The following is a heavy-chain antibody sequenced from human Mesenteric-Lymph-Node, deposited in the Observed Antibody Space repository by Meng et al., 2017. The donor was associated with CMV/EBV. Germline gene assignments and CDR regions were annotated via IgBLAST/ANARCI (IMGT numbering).Heavy chain of an antibody. CDR2: INRDGGST. CDR3: ARGQRLSITGYYLDY. V-gene: IGHV3-74*01. Sequence: GESLKISCAASGFTVSSNYMSWVRQAPGKGLVWVSRINRDGGSTSYADSVQGRFTTSRDNAENTLTLQMNSLRAEDTAVYYCARGQRLSITGYYLDYWGQGTLVTVSS. CDR1: GFTVSSNY. J-gene: IGHJ4*02. D-gene: IGHD1-20*01.